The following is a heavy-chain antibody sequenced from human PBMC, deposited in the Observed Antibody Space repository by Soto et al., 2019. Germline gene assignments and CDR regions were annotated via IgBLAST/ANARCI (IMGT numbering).Heavy chain of an antibody. J-gene: IGHJ4*02. D-gene: IGHD1-26*01. Sequence: PWGSLRLSCASSGFTFSSYGMHWVRQAPGKGLEWVAVISYDGSNKYYADSVKGRFTISRDNSKNTLYLQMNSLRAEDTAVYYSANGGWELLPADYWGQGTLVTGSS. CDR1: GFTFSSYG. V-gene: IGHV3-30*18. CDR2: ISYDGSNK. CDR3: ANGGWELLPADY.